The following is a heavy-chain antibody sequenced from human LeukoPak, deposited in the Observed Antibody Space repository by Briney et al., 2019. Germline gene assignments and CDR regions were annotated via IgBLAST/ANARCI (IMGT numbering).Heavy chain of an antibody. V-gene: IGHV3-21*01. CDR3: ARNDYSTSSGYDS. J-gene: IGHJ4*02. D-gene: IGHD6-6*01. Sequence: GSLILSCVASGFTFSSYSMNWVRQAPGKGLEWVSSISSGSDHIYYADSVRGRFTISRDNAKNSLYLQMDSLRAEDTAVFFCARNDYSTSSGYDSWGQGTLVTVSS. CDR2: ISSGSDHI. CDR1: GFTFSSYS.